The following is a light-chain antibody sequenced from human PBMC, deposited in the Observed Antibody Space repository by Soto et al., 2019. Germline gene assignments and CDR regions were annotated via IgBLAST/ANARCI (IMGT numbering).Light chain of an antibody. CDR3: QKYNSAPFT. J-gene: IGKJ5*01. CDR2: AAS. CDR1: QGINHY. V-gene: IGKV1-27*01. Sequence: DIQMNQSPSHLSASVGESVTKTCRASQGINHYLAGYQQKPGTVPKLLIYAASPLQSGVPSRFSGSGSETDFTLTISSLQPEDVATYYCQKYNSAPFTVGQGTRLDIK.